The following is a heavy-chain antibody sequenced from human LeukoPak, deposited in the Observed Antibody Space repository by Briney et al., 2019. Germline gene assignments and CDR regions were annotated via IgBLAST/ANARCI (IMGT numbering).Heavy chain of an antibody. J-gene: IGHJ4*02. CDR2: ISSSSSYT. CDR3: ARDQSFGDYGY. CDR1: GFIFSIYS. Sequence: GGSLRLSCVAPGFIFSIYSMNWVRQAPGKGLEWVSCISSSSSYTYYGDSVEGRFTISRDNAKNSLYLQMNSLRAEDTAVYYCARDQSFGDYGYWGQGALVTVSS. D-gene: IGHD4-17*01. V-gene: IGHV3-21*01.